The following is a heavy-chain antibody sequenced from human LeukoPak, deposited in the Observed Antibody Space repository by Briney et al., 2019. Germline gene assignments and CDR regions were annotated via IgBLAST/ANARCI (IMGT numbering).Heavy chain of an antibody. CDR2: IYTSGST. J-gene: IGHJ4*02. D-gene: IGHD3-10*01. Sequence: PSETLSLTCTVSGGSISSGSYYWSWIRQPAGKGLEWIGRIYTSGSTNYNPSLKSRVTMSVDTSKNQFSLKLSSVTAADTAVYYCARGRYGSGGYFFDYWGRGTLVTVSS. CDR3: ARGRYGSGGYFFDY. V-gene: IGHV4-61*02. CDR1: GGSISSGSYY.